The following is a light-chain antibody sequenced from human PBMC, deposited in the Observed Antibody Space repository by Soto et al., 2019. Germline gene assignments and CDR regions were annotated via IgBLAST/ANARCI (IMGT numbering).Light chain of an antibody. CDR2: KAS. CDR3: QHYNSYPWT. V-gene: IGKV1-5*03. CDR1: QSIGSW. Sequence: DIQMAHSPSILSASVGDGVTVACRASQSIGSWVAWYQQKPGRAPNLLIHKASHLESGVPSRFSGSGSGTEFTLTISSLQPGDFATYYCQHYNSYPWTFGQGTKVDIK. J-gene: IGKJ1*01.